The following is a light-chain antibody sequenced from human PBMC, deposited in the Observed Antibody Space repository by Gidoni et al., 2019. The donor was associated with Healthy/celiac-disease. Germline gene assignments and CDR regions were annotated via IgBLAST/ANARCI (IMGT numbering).Light chain of an antibody. V-gene: IGKV3-20*01. CDR3: QQYGSSPRT. J-gene: IGKJ1*01. CDR2: GAS. CDR1: QSVNNNY. Sequence: EIVLTQSPGTLSLSPGERATLSCRASQSVNNNYLAWYQQKPGQAPRLLIYGASSRATGIPDRFSGSGSGTDFTLTISRLESEDFAVYYCQQYGSSPRTFGQGTKVEIK.